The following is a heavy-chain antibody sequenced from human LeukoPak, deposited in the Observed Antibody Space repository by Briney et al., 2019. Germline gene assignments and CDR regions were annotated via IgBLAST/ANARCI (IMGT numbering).Heavy chain of an antibody. V-gene: IGHV3-53*01. CDR1: GFTVSGNY. D-gene: IGHD2-2*01. J-gene: IGHJ4*02. Sequence: PGGSLRLSCAASGFTVSGNYMSWVRQAPGKGLEWVSVIYTAGSTYNADSVKGRFTISRDNSKNTLYLRMTGLRAEDTAVYYCAKAPDSTCRVTTCYPFDHWGQGTLVTVSS. CDR3: AKAPDSTCRVTTCYPFDH. CDR2: IYTAGST.